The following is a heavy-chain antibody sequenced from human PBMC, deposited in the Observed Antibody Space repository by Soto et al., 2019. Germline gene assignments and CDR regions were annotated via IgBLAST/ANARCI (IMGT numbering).Heavy chain of an antibody. CDR2: IFHSGST. Sequence: SETLSLTCTVSGGSINSGAYYWTWVRQPPGKSLEWIGNIFHSGSTYYTPSLHSRVTISLDTSKNHFSLKLSSVTPADTAVYYCARDRYYGSGTYYNFYCGMDVWGQVTTVTVSS. CDR1: GGSINSGAYY. J-gene: IGHJ6*02. CDR3: ARDRYYGSGTYYNFYCGMDV. V-gene: IGHV4-30-4*01. D-gene: IGHD3-10*01.